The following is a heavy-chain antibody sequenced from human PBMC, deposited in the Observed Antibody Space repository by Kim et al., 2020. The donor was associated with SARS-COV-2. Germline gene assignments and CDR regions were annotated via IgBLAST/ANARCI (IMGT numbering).Heavy chain of an antibody. CDR1: GGPISSYY. J-gene: IGHJ3*02. V-gene: IGHV4-59*13. CDR3: ARVVVQGGIWGYDAFDI. CDR2: IYYSGST. Sequence: SETLSLTCTVSGGPISSYYWSWIRQPPGKGLEWIGYIYYSGSTNYNPSLKSRVTISVDTSKNQFSLKLSSVTAADTAVYYCARVVVQGGIWGYDAFDIWG. D-gene: IGHD3-10*01.